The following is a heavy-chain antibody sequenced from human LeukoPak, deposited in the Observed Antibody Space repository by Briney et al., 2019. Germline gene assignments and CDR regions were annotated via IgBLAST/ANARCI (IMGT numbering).Heavy chain of an antibody. D-gene: IGHD3-3*01. Sequence: GGSLRLSCAASGFTFSSYAMSWVRQAPGKGLEWVSAISGSGGSTYYADSVKGRFTISRDNAKNSLYLQMNSLRAEDTAVYYCARVRRDFFLRDAFDIWGQGTMVTVSS. J-gene: IGHJ3*02. CDR3: ARVRRDFFLRDAFDI. CDR2: ISGSGGST. V-gene: IGHV3-23*01. CDR1: GFTFSSYA.